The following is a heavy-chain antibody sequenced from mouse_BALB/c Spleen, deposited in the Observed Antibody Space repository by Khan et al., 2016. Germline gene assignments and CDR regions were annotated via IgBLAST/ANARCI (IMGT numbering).Heavy chain of an antibody. J-gene: IGHJ4*01. CDR2: ISYSGST. Sequence: EVQLQESGPGLVKPSQSLSLTCTVTGYSITSDYAWNWIRQFPGNKLEWMGYISYSGSTNYNPSLKSRISITRDKSTNQFILQLNSVTTEDTATYYCARRYYSYDDALDYWGQGTSVTVSS. D-gene: IGHD2-12*01. V-gene: IGHV3-2*02. CDR3: ARRYYSYDDALDY. CDR1: GYSITSDYA.